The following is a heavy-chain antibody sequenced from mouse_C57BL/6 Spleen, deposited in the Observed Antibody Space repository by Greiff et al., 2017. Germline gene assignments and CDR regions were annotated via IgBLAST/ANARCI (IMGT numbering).Heavy chain of an antibody. CDR1: GYTFTSYW. Sequence: VQLQQPGAELVKPGASVKLSCKASGYTFTSYWMHWVQQRPGQGLEWIGMIHPNSGSTNYNEKFKSKATLTVDKSSSTAYMQLSSLTSEDSAVYSGARTYYDYDVTPWFAYWGQGTLVTVSA. D-gene: IGHD2-4*01. CDR2: IHPNSGST. V-gene: IGHV1-64*01. J-gene: IGHJ3*01. CDR3: ARTYYDYDVTPWFAY.